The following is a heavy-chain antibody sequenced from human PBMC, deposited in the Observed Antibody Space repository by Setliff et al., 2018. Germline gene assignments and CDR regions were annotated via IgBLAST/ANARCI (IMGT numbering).Heavy chain of an antibody. V-gene: IGHV4-39*07. J-gene: IGHJ1*01. Sequence: PSETLSLTCTVSNGSVSTTSHYWGWVRQPPGKGLEWIGSVYYSGYTYYSPSLESRVAISVDTSKNQFSLKVNSVTAADTAVYYCARVDFTMLQGVLGHWGHGTLVTVSS. D-gene: IGHD3-10*01. CDR3: ARVDFTMLQGVLGH. CDR1: NGSVSTTSHY. CDR2: VYYSGYT.